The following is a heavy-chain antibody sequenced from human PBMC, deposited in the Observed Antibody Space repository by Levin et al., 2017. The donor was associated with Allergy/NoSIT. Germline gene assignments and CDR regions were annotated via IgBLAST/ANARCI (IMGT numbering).Heavy chain of an antibody. Sequence: PGGSLRLSCAASGFTFSSHAMHWVRQAPGRGLEWVAVISYDGSSKFNADAVKGRFTISRDNSKNTLYLQMSSLRAEDTAAYYCAREPIGSGRRYLDYWGQGTLVTASS. D-gene: IGHD3-3*01. CDR1: GFTFSSHA. J-gene: IGHJ4*02. CDR3: AREPIGSGRRYLDY. CDR2: ISYDGSSK. V-gene: IGHV3-30-3*01.